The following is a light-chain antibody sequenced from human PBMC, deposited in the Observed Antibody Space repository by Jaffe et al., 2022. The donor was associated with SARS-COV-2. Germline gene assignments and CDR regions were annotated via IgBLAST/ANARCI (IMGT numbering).Light chain of an antibody. V-gene: IGLV1-44*01. CDR1: SSNIGSNT. J-gene: IGLJ3*02. CDR3: AVWDDSLNGWV. CDR2: KNN. Sequence: QSVLTQPPSASGTPGQRVTISCSGSSSNIGSNTVNWYQHLPGTAPKLLIYKNNQRPSGVPDRFSGSKSGTSASLAISGLQSEDEADYYCAVWDDSLNGWVFGGGTKLTVL.